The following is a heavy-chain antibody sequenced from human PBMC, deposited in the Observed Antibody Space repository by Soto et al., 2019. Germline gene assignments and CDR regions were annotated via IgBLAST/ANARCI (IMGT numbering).Heavy chain of an antibody. J-gene: IGHJ5*02. Sequence: PSETLSLTCALSCYSISSGYYWGWLRQPPGKGLEWIGIIYHCGSTYYNPSLNSRVTLSIDMTNNHVSLILNSVTAADTAVYYCARVGPWVPYYYDSSPYTFENWFDPWGQGTLVTVS. V-gene: IGHV4-38-2*01. CDR2: IYHCGST. D-gene: IGHD3-22*01. CDR1: CYSISSGYY. CDR3: ARVGPWVPYYYDSSPYTFENWFDP.